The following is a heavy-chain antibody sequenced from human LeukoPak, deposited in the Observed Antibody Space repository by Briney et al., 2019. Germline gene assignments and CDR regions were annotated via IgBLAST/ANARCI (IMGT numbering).Heavy chain of an antibody. D-gene: IGHD1-26*01. CDR1: GFTFSSYW. CDR2: IRDDGGEI. Sequence: GGSLRLSCEASGFTFSSYWMSWVRQAPGKGLEWVVNIRDDGGEIYYVDSVKGRFTISRDNAKSSLFLQMNSLRAEDAAVYYCARDKPRGSYYGSIFDSWGQGTLVTVSS. V-gene: IGHV3-7*01. J-gene: IGHJ4*02. CDR3: ARDKPRGSYYGSIFDS.